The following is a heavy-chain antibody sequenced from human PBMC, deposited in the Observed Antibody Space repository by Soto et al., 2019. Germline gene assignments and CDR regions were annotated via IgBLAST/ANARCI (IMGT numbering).Heavy chain of an antibody. CDR2: INPHTGST. D-gene: IGHD2-2*01. CDR3: ARGNSLGYCSSTSCHAFDR. CDR1: GYSFTSYY. V-gene: IGHV1-46*03. J-gene: IGHJ3*02. Sequence: ASVKVSCKASGYSFTSYYMNWVRQAPGQGPEWLGIINPHTGSTTYAQSLQGRVTMTRDTSTSTVYMELSSLRSEDTAVYFCARGNSLGYCSSTSCHAFDRWGQGTVVTVSS.